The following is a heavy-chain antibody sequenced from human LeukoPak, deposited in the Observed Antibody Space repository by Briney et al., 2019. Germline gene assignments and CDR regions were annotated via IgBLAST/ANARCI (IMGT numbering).Heavy chain of an antibody. D-gene: IGHD3-10*01. J-gene: IGHJ6*02. CDR1: GFTFSDYY. CDR3: ARDRTRSTSYYGMDV. Sequence: GSLRLSCAASGFTFSDYYMSWIRQAPGKGLEWVSYISSSSTYTNYADSVKGRFTISRDNAKNSLYLQMNSLRAEDTAVYYCARDRTRSTSYYGMDVWGQGTTVTVSS. CDR2: ISSSSTYT. V-gene: IGHV3-11*05.